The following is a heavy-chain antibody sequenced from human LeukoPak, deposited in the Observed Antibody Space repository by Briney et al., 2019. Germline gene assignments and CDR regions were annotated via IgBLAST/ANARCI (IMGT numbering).Heavy chain of an antibody. D-gene: IGHD1-7*01. V-gene: IGHV1-69*13. CDR2: IIPIFGTA. J-gene: IGHJ3*02. CDR1: GGTFSSYA. Sequence: GASVKVSCKASGGTFSSYAISWVRQAPGQGLEWMGGIIPIFGTANYAQKFQGRVTITADESTSTAYMELSSLRSEDTAVYYCARELTGTILAPRRGAFDIWGQGTMVTVSS. CDR3: ARELTGTILAPRRGAFDI.